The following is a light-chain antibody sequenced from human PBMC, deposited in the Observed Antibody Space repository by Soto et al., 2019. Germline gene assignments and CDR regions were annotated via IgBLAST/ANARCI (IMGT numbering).Light chain of an antibody. J-gene: IGLJ1*01. CDR1: TSDVGGYDH. Sequence: QSALTQPASVSGSPGQSITVSCTGTTSDVGGYDHVAWYQQHPGKAPKLMIYDVSSRPSGVSNRFSGSKSGNTASLTISGLQAEDEADYYCSSYLGSSTLSGVFGTGTKVTVL. CDR3: SSYLGSSTLSGV. CDR2: DVS. V-gene: IGLV2-14*01.